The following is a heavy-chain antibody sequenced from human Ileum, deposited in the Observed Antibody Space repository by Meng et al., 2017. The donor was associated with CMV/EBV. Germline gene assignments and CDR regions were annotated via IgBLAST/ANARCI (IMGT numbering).Heavy chain of an antibody. CDR1: GFTFSSYA. Sequence: GESLKISCAASGFTFSSYAMSWVRQAPGKGLEWVSAISGSGGSTYYADSVKGRFTISRDNSKNTVFLQMDSLRLDDTAVYYCARGTHSGSYLIDYWGQGTLVTVYS. V-gene: IGHV3-23*01. CDR3: ARGTHSGSYLIDY. J-gene: IGHJ4*02. D-gene: IGHD3-10*01. CDR2: ISGSGGST.